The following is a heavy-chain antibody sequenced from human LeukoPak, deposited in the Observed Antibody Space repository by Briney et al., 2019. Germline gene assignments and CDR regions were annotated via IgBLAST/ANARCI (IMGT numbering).Heavy chain of an antibody. CDR2: ISGSGGST. CDR1: GFTFSSYA. J-gene: IGHJ6*02. CDR3: ARDRCSGGSCYGYYYGMDV. D-gene: IGHD2-15*01. Sequence: GGSLRLSCAASGFTFSSYAMSWVRQAPGKGLEWVSAISGSGGSTYYADSVKGRFTISRDNSKDTLYLQMNSLRAEDTAVYYCARDRCSGGSCYGYYYGMDVWGQGTTVTVSS. V-gene: IGHV3-23*01.